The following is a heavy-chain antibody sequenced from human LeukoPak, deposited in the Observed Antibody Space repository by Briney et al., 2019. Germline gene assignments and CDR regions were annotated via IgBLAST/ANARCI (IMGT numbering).Heavy chain of an antibody. J-gene: IGHJ4*02. Sequence: GGSLKLSCAGSGFTFSSYAMHWVRQAPGKGLEWVAVISYDGSNKYYADSVKGRFTISRDNSKNTLYLQMNSLRAEDTAVYYCARARTTKDFDYWGQGTLVTVSS. D-gene: IGHD1-1*01. CDR3: ARARTTKDFDY. V-gene: IGHV3-30*04. CDR1: GFTFSSYA. CDR2: ISYDGSNK.